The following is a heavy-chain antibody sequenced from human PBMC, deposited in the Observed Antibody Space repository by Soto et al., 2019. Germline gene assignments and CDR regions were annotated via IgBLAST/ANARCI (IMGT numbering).Heavy chain of an antibody. CDR2: INAGNGNT. D-gene: IGHD3-22*01. J-gene: IGHJ5*02. V-gene: IGHV1-3*01. CDR1: GYTFTSYA. CDR3: SRGFSSGDADWCDP. Sequence: QVQLVQSGAEVKKPGASVKVSCKASGYTFTSYAMHWVRQAPGQRLEWMGWINAGNGNTKYSQKFQGRVTITRDTAASTAYMELSSLISEDTAVYYCSRGFSSGDADWCDPWGQGSLVTVSS.